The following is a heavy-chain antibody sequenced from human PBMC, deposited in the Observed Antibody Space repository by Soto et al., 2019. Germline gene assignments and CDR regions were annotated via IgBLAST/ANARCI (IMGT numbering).Heavy chain of an antibody. D-gene: IGHD2-2*01. CDR2: ISSSSSYI. CDR3: ARDLDRERPKSIVVVPAPETRNDY. Sequence: PGGSLRLSCAASGFTFSSYSMNWVRQAPGKGLEWVSSISSSSSYIYYADSVKGRFTISRDNAKNSLYLQMNSLRAEDTAVYYCARDLDRERPKSIVVVPAPETRNDYWGQGTLVTVSS. J-gene: IGHJ4*02. V-gene: IGHV3-21*01. CDR1: GFTFSSYS.